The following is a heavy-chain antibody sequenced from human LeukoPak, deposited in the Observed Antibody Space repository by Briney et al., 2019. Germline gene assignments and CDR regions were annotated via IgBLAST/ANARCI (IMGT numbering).Heavy chain of an antibody. CDR2: IYSSGST. CDR1: GFTVTNNY. D-gene: IGHD2-21*02. CDR3: AGSLAYCGGDCRLGDY. V-gene: IGHV3-66*01. Sequence: GGSLRLSCAASGFTVTNNYMTWVRQAPGKGLEWVSVIYSSGSTYYADSVKARFTISRDNSKNTVYLQMNSLRAEDTAVYYCAGSLAYCGGDCRLGDYWGQGTLVTVSS. J-gene: IGHJ4*02.